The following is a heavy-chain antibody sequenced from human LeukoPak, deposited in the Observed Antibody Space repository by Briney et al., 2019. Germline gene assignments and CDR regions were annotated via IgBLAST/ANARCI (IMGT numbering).Heavy chain of an antibody. CDR2: IYYSGST. CDR1: GGSISPYY. Sequence: SETLSLTCTVSGGSISPYYRSWIRQPPGKGLESIGYIYYSGSTNYNPSLKSRVTISVDMSKNQFSLKLTSVTAADTAVYYCARTLSNWYHDVWGKGTTVTVSS. CDR3: ARTLSNWYHDV. V-gene: IGHV4-59*01. D-gene: IGHD6-13*01. J-gene: IGHJ6*04.